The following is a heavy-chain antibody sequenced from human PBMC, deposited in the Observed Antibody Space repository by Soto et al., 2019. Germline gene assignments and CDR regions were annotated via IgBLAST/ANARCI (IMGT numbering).Heavy chain of an antibody. D-gene: IGHD6-19*01. CDR2: ISYDGSNK. CDR3: AKEITQWLVRDFDS. Sequence: PGGSPRLSCAASGFTFSSYAMHWVCQAPGKGLEWVAVISYDGSNKYYADSVKGRFTISRDNSKNTLYLQMNSLRAEDTAVYYCAKEITQWLVRDFDSWGQGTLATVSS. CDR1: GFTFSSYA. V-gene: IGHV3-30-3*02. J-gene: IGHJ4*02.